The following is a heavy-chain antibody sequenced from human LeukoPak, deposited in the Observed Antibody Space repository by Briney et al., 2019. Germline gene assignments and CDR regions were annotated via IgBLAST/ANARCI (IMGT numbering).Heavy chain of an antibody. V-gene: IGHV4-34*01. J-gene: IGHJ5*02. CDR1: GGSFSGYY. Sequence: SETLSLTCAVYGGSFSGYYWSWIRQPPGKGLEWIGEINHSGSTNYNPSLKSRVTISVDTSKNQSSLTLSSVTAADTAVYYCARRLVVPAARGYNWFDPWGQGTLVTVSS. CDR3: ARRLVVPAARGYNWFDP. CDR2: INHSGST. D-gene: IGHD2-2*01.